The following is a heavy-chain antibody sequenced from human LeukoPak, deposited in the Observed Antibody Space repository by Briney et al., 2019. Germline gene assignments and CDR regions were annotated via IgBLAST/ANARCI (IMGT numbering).Heavy chain of an antibody. CDR2: IIPIFGTA. Sequence: SVKVSCKASGGAFSSYAISWVRQAPGQGLEWMGGIIPIFGTANYAQKFQGRVTITADESTSTAYMELSSLRSEDTAVYYCARGGIAAAGTVYWGQGTLVTVSS. V-gene: IGHV1-69*13. CDR3: ARGGIAAAGTVY. D-gene: IGHD6-13*01. CDR1: GGAFSSYA. J-gene: IGHJ4*02.